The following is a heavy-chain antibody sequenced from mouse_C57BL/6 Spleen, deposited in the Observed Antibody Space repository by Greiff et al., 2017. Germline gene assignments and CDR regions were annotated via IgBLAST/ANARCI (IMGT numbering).Heavy chain of an antibody. V-gene: IGHV1-80*01. CDR1: GYAFSSYW. CDR3: ASDYYGSSYYAMDY. J-gene: IGHJ4*01. CDR2: IYPGDGDT. Sequence: QVHVKQSGAELVKPGASVKISCKASGYAFSSYWMNWVKQRPGKGLEWIGQIYPGDGDTTYNGKFKGKATLTADKSSSTAYMQLSSLTSEDSAVYFCASDYYGSSYYAMDYWGQGTSVTVSS. D-gene: IGHD1-1*01.